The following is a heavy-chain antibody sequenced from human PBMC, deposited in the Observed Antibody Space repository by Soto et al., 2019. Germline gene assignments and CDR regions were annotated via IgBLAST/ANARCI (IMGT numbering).Heavy chain of an antibody. J-gene: IGHJ4*02. CDR1: GGSISSGDYY. D-gene: IGHD2-15*01. Sequence: SETLSLTCTVSGGSISSGDYYWSWIRQPPGKGLEWIGYIYYSGSTYYNPSLKSRVTISVDTSKNQFSLKLSSVTAADTAVYYCAGWSGGSCYSGIFDDWGQGTLVTVSS. CDR2: IYYSGST. CDR3: AGWSGGSCYSGIFDD. V-gene: IGHV4-30-4*01.